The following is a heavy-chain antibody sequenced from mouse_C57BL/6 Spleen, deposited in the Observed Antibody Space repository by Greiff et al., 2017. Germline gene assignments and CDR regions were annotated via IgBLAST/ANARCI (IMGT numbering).Heavy chain of an antibody. D-gene: IGHD1-1*01. CDR2: IYPGSGNT. V-gene: IGHV1-76*01. Sequence: QVQLQQSGAELVRPGASVKLSCKASGYTFTDYYINWVKQRPGQGLEWIARIYPGSGNTYYNEKFKGKATLTAEKSSSTAYMQLSSLTSEDSAVYFCARQLPLLAMDYWGQGTSVTVSS. J-gene: IGHJ4*01. CDR3: ARQLPLLAMDY. CDR1: GYTFTDYY.